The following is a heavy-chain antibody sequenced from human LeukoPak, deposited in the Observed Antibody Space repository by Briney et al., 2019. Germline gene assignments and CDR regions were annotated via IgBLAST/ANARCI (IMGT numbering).Heavy chain of an antibody. CDR2: IYASGST. CDR3: ARGVVGATAFAY. CDR1: GGSICGYT. Sequence: SETLSLTCTVSGGSICGYTWSWIRQPAGKGLEWIGRIYASGSTNYNPSLQGRVTMSVDTSRGQFFLMVHSVTAADTAVYYCARGVVGATAFAYWGQGTVVTASS. D-gene: IGHD1-26*01. V-gene: IGHV4-4*07. J-gene: IGHJ4*02.